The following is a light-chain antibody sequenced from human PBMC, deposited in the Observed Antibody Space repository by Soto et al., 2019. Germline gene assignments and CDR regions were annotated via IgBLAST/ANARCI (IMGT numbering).Light chain of an antibody. V-gene: IGKV3-20*01. Sequence: EFVLTQSPGPLSFSPGERATPSCRSSQTVRNNYLAWYQQKPGQAPRLLIYDASSRATGIPDRFSGGGSGTDFTLTISRLEPEDFAVYYCQQYGSSPWTLGQGTKVDIK. J-gene: IGKJ1*01. CDR3: QQYGSSPWT. CDR2: DAS. CDR1: QTVRNNY.